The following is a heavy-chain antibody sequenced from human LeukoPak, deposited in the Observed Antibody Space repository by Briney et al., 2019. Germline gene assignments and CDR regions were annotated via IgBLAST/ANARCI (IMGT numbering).Heavy chain of an antibody. J-gene: IGHJ4*02. CDR2: INPSGDST. Sequence: AASVKVSCKASGYTFTNFGISWVRQAPGQGLEWMGLINPSGDSTTYAQKFQGRVTMTRDTSTSTVYMELSTLRSEDTAVYYCAREGMMPFDYWGQGTLVSVSS. V-gene: IGHV1-46*01. CDR3: AREGMMPFDY. CDR1: GYTFTNFG. D-gene: IGHD3-16*01.